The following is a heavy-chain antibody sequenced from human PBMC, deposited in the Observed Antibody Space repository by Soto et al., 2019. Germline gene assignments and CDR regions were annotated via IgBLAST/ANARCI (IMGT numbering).Heavy chain of an antibody. CDR2: IYYSGST. CDR1: GGSISSYY. V-gene: IGHV4-59*01. J-gene: IGHJ6*02. CDR3: AREVIRKGMDV. Sequence: SETLSLTCTVSGGSISSYYWSWIRQPPGKGLEWIGYIYYSGSTNYNPSLKSRVTISVDTSKNQFSLKLSSVTAADTAVYYCAREVIRKGMDVWGQGTTVTVSS. D-gene: IGHD3-3*02.